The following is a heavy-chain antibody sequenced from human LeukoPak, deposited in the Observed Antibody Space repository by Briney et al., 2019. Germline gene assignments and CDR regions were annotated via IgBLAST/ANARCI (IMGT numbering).Heavy chain of an antibody. J-gene: IGHJ4*02. Sequence: PGGSLRLSCAASGFDFSSYSMNWVRQAPGKGLEWVSAISPWSDYIYYVDSVKGRFTISRDYAKNSLYLQMNSLRAEDTALYYCAKDVFTMVRGVLEYWGQGTLVTVSS. V-gene: IGHV3-21*04. CDR2: ISPWSDYI. CDR3: AKDVFTMVRGVLEY. CDR1: GFDFSSYS. D-gene: IGHD3-10*01.